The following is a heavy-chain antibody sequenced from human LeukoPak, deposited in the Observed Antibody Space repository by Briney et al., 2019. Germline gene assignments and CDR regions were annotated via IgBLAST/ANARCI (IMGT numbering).Heavy chain of an antibody. V-gene: IGHV3-11*03. CDR3: ARGHWGMDV. J-gene: IGHJ6*02. Sequence: PGGSLRLSCAASGFTFSDFYMSWIRQAPGKGLERVSYISPSSSTNTNYADSVKGRFTISRDNAKNSVYLQMNGLRAEDAAVYYCARGHWGMDVWGQGTTVTVSS. CDR1: GFTFSDFY. CDR2: ISPSSSTNT. D-gene: IGHD1-1*01.